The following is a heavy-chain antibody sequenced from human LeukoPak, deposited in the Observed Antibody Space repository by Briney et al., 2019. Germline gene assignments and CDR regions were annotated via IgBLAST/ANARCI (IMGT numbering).Heavy chain of an antibody. D-gene: IGHD1-26*01. Sequence: PGGSLRLSCAASGFTFSDHYMDWVRQAPGKGLEWVGQIRNKANSYTTYYAASVKGRFTISRDDSQNSLYLQMNGLKTEDTAVYYCTDIGAGGNYWGQGTLVTVSS. J-gene: IGHJ4*02. CDR2: IRNKANSYTT. CDR1: GFTFSDHY. CDR3: TDIGAGGNY. V-gene: IGHV3-72*01.